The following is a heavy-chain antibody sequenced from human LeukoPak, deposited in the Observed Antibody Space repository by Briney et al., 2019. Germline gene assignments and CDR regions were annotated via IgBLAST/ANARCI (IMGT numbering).Heavy chain of an antibody. CDR3: AKDLGGEGGSGFPGY. Sequence: GGSLRLSCAASGFTFSSYAMSWVRQAPGKGLEWVSAISGSGGDTYYADSVKGRFTISRDNSKNTLYLRMNSLRVEDAAVYYCAKDLGGEGGSGFPGYWGQGTLVTVSS. D-gene: IGHD3-10*01. CDR2: ISGSGGDT. CDR1: GFTFSSYA. J-gene: IGHJ4*02. V-gene: IGHV3-23*01.